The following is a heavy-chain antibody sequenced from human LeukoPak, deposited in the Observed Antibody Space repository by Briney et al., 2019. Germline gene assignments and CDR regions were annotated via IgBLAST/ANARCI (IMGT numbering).Heavy chain of an antibody. V-gene: IGHV3-7*01. CDR2: IKEDGTEQ. J-gene: IGHJ4*02. CDR1: GFTVSSNY. Sequence: GGSLRLSCAASGFTVSSNYMSWVRQAPGKGLEWVASIKEDGTEQYYVDSVKGRFTISRDNAKTSLFLKINSLRAEDTAVYFCARAAPAAGSHYLFDSWGQGTLVTVSS. D-gene: IGHD6-13*01. CDR3: ARAAPAAGSHYLFDS.